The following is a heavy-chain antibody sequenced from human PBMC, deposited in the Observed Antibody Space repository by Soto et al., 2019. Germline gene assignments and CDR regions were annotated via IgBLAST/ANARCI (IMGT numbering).Heavy chain of an antibody. Sequence: QLQLQESGSGLVKPSQTLSLTCAVSGGSITSGGYSWSWIRQPPGKGLEWIGYIYHSESTYYNPSREGRVTISVDRSKNQSSLKLSSVPAADTAVYYCARASTTVTTLDYWGQGTLVTVSS. V-gene: IGHV4-30-2*01. CDR2: IYHSEST. J-gene: IGHJ4*02. D-gene: IGHD4-17*01. CDR1: GGSITSGGYS. CDR3: ARASTTVTTLDY.